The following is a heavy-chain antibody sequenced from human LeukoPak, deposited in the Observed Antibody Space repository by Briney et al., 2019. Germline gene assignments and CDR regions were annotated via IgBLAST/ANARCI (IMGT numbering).Heavy chain of an antibody. CDR2: ISGSGGST. J-gene: IGHJ4*02. Sequence: GGSLRLSCAASGFTFSSYAMSWVRQAPGKGLEWVSAISGSGGSTYYADSVKGRFTISRDNSKNTLYLQMNSLRAEDTAVYYCARFREYDILTGYYGYYFDYWGQGTLVTVSS. D-gene: IGHD3-9*01. V-gene: IGHV3-23*01. CDR3: ARFREYDILTGYYGYYFDY. CDR1: GFTFSSYA.